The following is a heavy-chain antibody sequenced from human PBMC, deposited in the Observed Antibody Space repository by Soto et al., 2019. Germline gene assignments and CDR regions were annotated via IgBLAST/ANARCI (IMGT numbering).Heavy chain of an antibody. D-gene: IGHD2-2*01. Sequence: EVQLVESGGGLVQSGGSLRLSCAASGFTFSTYWMSWVRQAPGKGLEWVANIKQDGSEKYYVDSVKGRFTISRDNAKNSLYLQMNSRRAEDTAVYYCARDVVLAPAAMLDNWFDPGAREPWSPSPQ. CDR1: GFTFSTYW. CDR2: IKQDGSEK. V-gene: IGHV3-7*04. J-gene: IGHJ5*02. CDR3: ARDVVLAPAAMLDNWFDP.